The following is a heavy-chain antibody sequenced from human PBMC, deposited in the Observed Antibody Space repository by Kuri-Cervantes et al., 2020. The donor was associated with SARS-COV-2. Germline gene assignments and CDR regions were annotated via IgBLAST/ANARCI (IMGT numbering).Heavy chain of an antibody. CDR3: ARDSKRVRGVIALERFFDS. Sequence: GGSLRLSCAASGFTFSSYGMHWVRQAPGKGLEWVAVISYDGSNKYYADSVKGRFIISRDNSKNTLYLQMNSLRAEETAVYYCARDSKRVRGVIALERFFDSCGQGTRVTVSS. CDR2: ISYDGSNK. CDR1: GFTFSSYG. V-gene: IGHV3-30*03. J-gene: IGHJ4*02. D-gene: IGHD3-10*01.